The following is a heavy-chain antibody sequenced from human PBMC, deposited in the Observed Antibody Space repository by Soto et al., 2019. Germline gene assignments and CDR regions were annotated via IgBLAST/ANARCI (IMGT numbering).Heavy chain of an antibody. V-gene: IGHV1-18*04. CDR3: ARLGVTTSVYYYTMDV. J-gene: IGHJ6*02. CDR1: GFGLINYG. CDR2: ISAYNGNT. D-gene: IGHD4-4*01. Sequence: ASVKVSCKASGFGLINYGFTWVRQAPGQGLEWMGWISAYNGNTIYAQNLQGRLTMTRDTSTSTAYMELRSLRSDDTAVYYCARLGVTTSVYYYTMDVWGQGTTVTSP.